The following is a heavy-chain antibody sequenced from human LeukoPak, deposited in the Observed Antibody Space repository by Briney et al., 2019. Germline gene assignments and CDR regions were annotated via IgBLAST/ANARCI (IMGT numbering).Heavy chain of an antibody. Sequence: SQTLSLTCTVSGGSISSGGYYWSWIRQHPGKGLEWIGYIYYSGSTYYNPSLKSRVTISVDTSKNQFSLKLSSVTAADTAVYYCASVNLRRDGYNYFLYYYYMDVWGKGTTVTVSS. CDR2: IYYSGST. CDR1: GGSISSGGYY. D-gene: IGHD5-24*01. V-gene: IGHV4-31*03. CDR3: ASVNLRRDGYNYFLYYYYMDV. J-gene: IGHJ6*03.